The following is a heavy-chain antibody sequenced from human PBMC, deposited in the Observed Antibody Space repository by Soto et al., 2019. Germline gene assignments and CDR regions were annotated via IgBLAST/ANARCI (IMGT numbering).Heavy chain of an antibody. V-gene: IGHV2-70*04. J-gene: IGHJ4*02. CDR1: GFSLTTSGMR. Sequence: GSGPTLVNPTQTLTLTCTFSGFSLTTSGMRVSWIRQPPGKALEWLAHIDWDDDKFYSPSLKTRLTISMDTSKNQVVLTMTNLDPVDTATYFCARTVSSNWGSAMAHFDYWGQGTLVTVSS. CDR3: ARTVSSNWGSAMAHFDY. CDR2: IDWDDDK. D-gene: IGHD7-27*01.